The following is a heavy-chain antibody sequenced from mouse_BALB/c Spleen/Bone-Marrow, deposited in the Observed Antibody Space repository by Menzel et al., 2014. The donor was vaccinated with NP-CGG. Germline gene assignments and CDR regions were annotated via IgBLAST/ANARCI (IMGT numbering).Heavy chain of an antibody. Sequence: VQLQQPGPGLVQPSQSLSITCTVSGFSLTQYTIYWIRQSPGKGLEWLGVVWTGGSTDYNATFISRLTITKDNSKSQVFFKMTSLEPTDTAIYYCARNSDHYSLDYWGQGTSVTVSS. V-gene: IGHV2-2*02. CDR1: GFSLTQYT. D-gene: IGHD2-12*01. CDR2: VWTGGST. J-gene: IGHJ4*01. CDR3: ARNSDHYSLDY.